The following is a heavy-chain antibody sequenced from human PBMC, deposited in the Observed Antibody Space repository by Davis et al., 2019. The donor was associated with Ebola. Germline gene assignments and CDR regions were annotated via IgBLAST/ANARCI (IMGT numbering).Heavy chain of an antibody. Sequence: MPSETLSLTCAVYGGSFSGYYWSWIRQPPGKGLEWIGYIYYSGSTNYNPSLKSRVPISVDTSKNQFSLKLSSVTAADTAVYYCARGGETFDYWGQGTLVTVSS. CDR2: IYYSGST. CDR1: GGSFSGYY. D-gene: IGHD6-25*01. J-gene: IGHJ4*02. V-gene: IGHV4-59*01. CDR3: ARGGETFDY.